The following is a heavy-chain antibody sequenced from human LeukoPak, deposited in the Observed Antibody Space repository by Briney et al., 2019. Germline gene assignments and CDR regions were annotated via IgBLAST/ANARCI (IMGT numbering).Heavy chain of an antibody. V-gene: IGHV4-4*07. CDR3: ARDYTHYDFWSTNWFDP. Sequence: SETLSLTCTVSGGSISSYYRSWIRQPAGKGLEWIGRIYTSGSTNYNPSLKSRVTMSVDTSKNQFSLKLSSVTAADTAVYYCARDYTHYDFWSTNWFDPWGQGTLVTVSS. CDR2: IYTSGST. D-gene: IGHD3-3*01. CDR1: GGSISSYY. J-gene: IGHJ5*02.